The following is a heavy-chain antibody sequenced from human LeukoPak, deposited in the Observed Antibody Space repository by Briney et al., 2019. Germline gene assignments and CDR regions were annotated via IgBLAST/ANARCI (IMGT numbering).Heavy chain of an antibody. V-gene: IGHV3-7*01. CDR2: IKQDGSEK. J-gene: IGHJ4*02. CDR3: VKDRVGTWEPIDY. D-gene: IGHD1-26*01. Sequence: GGSLRLSCAASGFTFSSYWMSWVRQAPGKGLEWVANIKQDGSEKYYVDSVKGRFTISRDNAKNSLYLQMNSLRAEDTAVYYCVKDRVGTWEPIDYWGQGTLVTVSS. CDR1: GFTFSSYW.